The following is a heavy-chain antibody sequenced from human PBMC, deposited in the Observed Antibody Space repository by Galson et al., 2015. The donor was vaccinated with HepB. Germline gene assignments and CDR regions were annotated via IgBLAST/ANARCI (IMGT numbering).Heavy chain of an antibody. CDR3: TKDREAPYDFLYYFDY. D-gene: IGHD3/OR15-3a*01. CDR2: ISSSGQST. J-gene: IGHJ4*02. CDR1: GFTFPNFA. Sequence: SLRLSCAASGFTFPNFAMSWVRQAPGKGLEWVAGISSSGQSTHYADSVKGRFTISRDNSKNTLYLQMTSLRGEDMALYYCTKDREAPYDFLYYFDYWGQGTLVTVSS. V-gene: IGHV3-23*01.